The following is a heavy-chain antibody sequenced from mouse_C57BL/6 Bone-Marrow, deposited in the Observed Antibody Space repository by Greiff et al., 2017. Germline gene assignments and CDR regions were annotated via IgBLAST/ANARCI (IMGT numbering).Heavy chain of an antibody. CDR1: GYSITSGYD. CDR3: AREDGSSFWFAY. D-gene: IGHD1-1*01. J-gene: IGHJ3*01. Sequence: EVKLEESGPGMVKPSQSLSLTCTVTGYSITSGYDWHWLRHFPGNKLEWMGYISYSGSTNYNPSLKSRISITHDTSKNHFFLQLNSVTTEDTATXFCAREDGSSFWFAYWGQGTLVTVSA. CDR2: ISYSGST. V-gene: IGHV3-1*01.